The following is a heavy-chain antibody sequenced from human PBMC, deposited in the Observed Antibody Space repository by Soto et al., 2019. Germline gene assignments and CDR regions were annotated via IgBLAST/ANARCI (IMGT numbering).Heavy chain of an antibody. J-gene: IGHJ4*02. Sequence: EVQLLESGGSLVQPGGSLRLSCAASGFSFRTYAMSWVRQAPGKGLEWVSALSGSGNKTYYVDSVRGRFTISRDNSKNTLYLQMHSLRAEDTAVYYCAKALRLHFDYWGQGTVVTVSS. D-gene: IGHD3-16*01. V-gene: IGHV3-23*01. CDR3: AKALRLHFDY. CDR1: GFSFRTYA. CDR2: LSGSGNKT.